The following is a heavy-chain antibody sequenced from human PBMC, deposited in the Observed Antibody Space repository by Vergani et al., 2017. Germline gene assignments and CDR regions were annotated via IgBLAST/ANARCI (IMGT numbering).Heavy chain of an antibody. Sequence: EVQLVESGGGLVQPGGSLRLSCAASGFTVRSNYMSWVRQAPGKGLEWVSVIYSGGSTYYADSVKGRFTISRDNSKNTLYLQMNSLRAEDTAVYYCAREGGIAARSYYYYYGMDVWGQGTTVTVSS. D-gene: IGHD6-6*01. CDR1: GFTVRSNY. CDR2: IYSGGST. J-gene: IGHJ6*02. V-gene: IGHV3-66*01. CDR3: AREGGIAARSYYYYYGMDV.